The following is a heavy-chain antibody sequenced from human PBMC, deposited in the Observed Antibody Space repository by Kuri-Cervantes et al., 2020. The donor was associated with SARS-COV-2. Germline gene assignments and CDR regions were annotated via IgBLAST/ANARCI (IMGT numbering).Heavy chain of an antibody. CDR3: ARGINGYFFFYYLDV. CDR2: SNHRGDT. V-gene: IGHV4-34*01. J-gene: IGHJ6*03. D-gene: IGHD3-22*01. Sequence: GSLRLSFALYYGTLTGYQWSWIRQPPGKGLEWIGGSNHRGDTYYNPSLEGRVTTSRDTSENKFSLRLSSVTAADTAVYYCARGINGYFFFYYLDVWGKGTTVTVSS. CDR1: YGTLTGYQ.